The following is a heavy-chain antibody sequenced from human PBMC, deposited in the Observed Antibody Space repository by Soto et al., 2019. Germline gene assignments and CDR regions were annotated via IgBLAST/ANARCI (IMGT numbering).Heavy chain of an antibody. CDR3: ARVPAMSADYFDY. CDR2: ISSSSSYI. D-gene: IGHD2-2*01. J-gene: IGHJ4*02. CDR1: GFTFSSYS. V-gene: IGHV3-21*01. Sequence: EVQLVESGGGLVKPGGSLRLSCAASGFTFSSYSMNWVRQAPGKGLEWVSSISSSSSYIYYADSVKGRFTISRDNAKNSLYLQMNSLRAEDTAVYYCARVPAMSADYFDYWGQGTLVTVSS.